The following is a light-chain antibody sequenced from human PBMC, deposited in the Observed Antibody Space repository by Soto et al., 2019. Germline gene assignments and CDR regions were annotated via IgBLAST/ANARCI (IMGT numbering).Light chain of an antibody. J-gene: IGKJ2*01. V-gene: IGKV1-12*01. CDR2: AAS. Sequence: DIQMTQSPSSVSASVGDRVTITCRASQDISNWLAWYQQKPGRAHKFLIYAASSLQRGVPSRFSGSGSGTDFTLTISSLQPEDFATYYCQQTNSFPLTFGQGTKLEIK. CDR1: QDISNW. CDR3: QQTNSFPLT.